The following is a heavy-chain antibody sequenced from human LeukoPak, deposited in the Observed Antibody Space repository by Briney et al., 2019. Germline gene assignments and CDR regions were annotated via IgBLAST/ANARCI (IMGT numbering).Heavy chain of an antibody. CDR3: ARTMVRGVIISIIWFDP. V-gene: IGHV4-31*03. J-gene: IGHJ5*02. CDR2: IYYSGST. CDR1: GGSISSGGYY. D-gene: IGHD3-10*01. Sequence: SETLSLTCTVSGGSISSGGYYWSWIRQHPGKGLEWIGYIYYSGSTYYNPSLKSRVTISVDTSKNQFSLKLSSVTAADTAAYYCARTMVRGVIISIIWFDPWGQGTLVTVSS.